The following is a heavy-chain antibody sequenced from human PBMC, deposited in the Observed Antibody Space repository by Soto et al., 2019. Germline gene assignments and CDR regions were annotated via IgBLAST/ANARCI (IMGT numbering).Heavy chain of an antibody. CDR3: ANLDYYYYYGMDV. D-gene: IGHD3-3*01. Sequence: GGSLRLSCAASGFTFSSYAMSWVRQAPGKGLEWVSAISGSGGSTYYADSVKGRFTISRDNSKNTLYLQMNSLRAEDTAVYYCANLDYYYYYGMDVWGQGTTVTVSS. J-gene: IGHJ6*02. CDR1: GFTFSSYA. V-gene: IGHV3-23*01. CDR2: ISGSGGST.